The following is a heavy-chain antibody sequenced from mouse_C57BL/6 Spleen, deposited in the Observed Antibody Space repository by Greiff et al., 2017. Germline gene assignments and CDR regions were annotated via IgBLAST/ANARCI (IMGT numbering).Heavy chain of an antibody. D-gene: IGHD1-1*01. CDR2: IYPGDGDT. CDR3: ARRDYGSSWFAY. J-gene: IGHJ3*01. V-gene: IGHV1-82*01. CDR1: GYAFSSSW. Sequence: VKLQQSGPELVKPGASVKISCKASGYAFSSSWMNWVKQRPGKGLEWIGRIYPGDGDTNYNGKFKGKATLTAYKSSSTAYMQLSSLTSEDSAVYFCARRDYGSSWFAYWGQGTLVTVSA.